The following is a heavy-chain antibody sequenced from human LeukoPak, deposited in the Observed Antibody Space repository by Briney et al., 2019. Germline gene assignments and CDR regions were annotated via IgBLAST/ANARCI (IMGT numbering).Heavy chain of an antibody. J-gene: IGHJ4*02. CDR3: ARALIGYFFDY. Sequence: GGSLRLSCVASVFSFSRYRMNWVRQAPGKGLEWVSSVSNSGDYIHYADSVKGRFTISRDNSKNSLYLQMNSLRAEDTAVYYCARALIGYFFDYWGQGTLVTVSS. CDR1: VFSFSRYR. V-gene: IGHV3-21*06. CDR2: VSNSGDYI. D-gene: IGHD2-8*01.